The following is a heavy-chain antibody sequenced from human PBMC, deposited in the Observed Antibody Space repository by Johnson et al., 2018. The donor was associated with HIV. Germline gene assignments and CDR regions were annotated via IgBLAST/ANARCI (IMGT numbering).Heavy chain of an antibody. CDR3: ARASHSSGWYGRLGDAFDI. V-gene: IGHV3-11*04. CDR1: GFTFSDYY. D-gene: IGHD6-19*01. CDR2: ISSSGTIV. Sequence: QMQLVESGGGLVKPGGSLRLSCAASGFTFSDYYMSWIRQAPGKGLEWVSYISSSGTIVYYADSVKGRFTISRDNAKNSLSLQINSLRADDTAVYYCARASHSSGWYGRLGDAFDIWGQGTMVTVSS. J-gene: IGHJ3*02.